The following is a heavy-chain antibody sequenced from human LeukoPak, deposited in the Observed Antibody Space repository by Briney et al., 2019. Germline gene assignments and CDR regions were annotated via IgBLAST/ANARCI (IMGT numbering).Heavy chain of an antibody. CDR2: INPNSGGT. D-gene: IGHD6-25*01. J-gene: IGHJ4*02. CDR1: GYTFTGYY. Sequence: ASVKVSCKASGYTFTGYYMHWVRQAPGQGLEWMGWINPNSGGTNYAQKFQGRVTMTRDTSISTAYMELSRLRSDDTAVYYCARDPAGVAAVGFDYWGQGTLVTVSS. V-gene: IGHV1-2*02. CDR3: ARDPAGVAAVGFDY.